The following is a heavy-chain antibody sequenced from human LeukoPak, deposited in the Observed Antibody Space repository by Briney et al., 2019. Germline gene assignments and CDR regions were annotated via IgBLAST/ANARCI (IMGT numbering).Heavy chain of an antibody. CDR2: IWYDGNNK. CDR1: GLTFSSYG. Sequence: PGRSMRLSCAAAGLTFSSYGMHWVRQAPGKWLEWVAVIWYDGNNKYYADSVKGRFTISRDNSKNTLYLQMNSLRAEDTAVYYCAKDTAAGNFDYWGQGTLVTVSS. V-gene: IGHV3-33*06. CDR3: AKDTAAGNFDY. D-gene: IGHD6-13*01. J-gene: IGHJ4*02.